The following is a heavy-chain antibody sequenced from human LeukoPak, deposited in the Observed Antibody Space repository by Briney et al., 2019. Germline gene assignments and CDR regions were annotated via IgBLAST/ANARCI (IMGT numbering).Heavy chain of an antibody. CDR2: ISSNGGST. V-gene: IGHV3-64*01. CDR1: GFTFSSYA. CDR3: ARGLEYSGGYWGAFDI. Sequence: GSLRLSCAASGFTFSSYAMHWVRQAPGKGLEYVSAISSNGGSTYYANSVKGRFTISRDNSKNTLYLQMGSLRAEDMAVYYCARGLEYSGGYWGAFDIWGQGTMVTVSS. D-gene: IGHD1-26*01. J-gene: IGHJ3*02.